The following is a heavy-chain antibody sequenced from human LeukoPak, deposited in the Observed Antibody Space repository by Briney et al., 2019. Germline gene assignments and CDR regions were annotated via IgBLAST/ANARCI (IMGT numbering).Heavy chain of an antibody. V-gene: IGHV3-30-3*01. J-gene: IGHJ4*02. CDR3: AREFGVVVPAAIEACFDY. CDR1: GFTFSSYA. CDR2: ISYDGSNK. D-gene: IGHD2-2*01. Sequence: GGSLRLSCAASGFTFSSYAMHWVRQAPGKGLEWVAVISYDGSNKYYADSVKGRFTISRDNSKNTLYLQMNSLRAEDTAVYYCAREFGVVVPAAIEACFDYWGQGTLVTVSS.